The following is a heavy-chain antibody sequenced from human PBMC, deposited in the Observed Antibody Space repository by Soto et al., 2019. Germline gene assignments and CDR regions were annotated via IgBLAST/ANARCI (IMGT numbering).Heavy chain of an antibody. CDR2: ISSSGSTT. J-gene: IGHJ4*02. CDR1: GFIFSDYE. CDR3: ARGGTYSDFLTAMQN. Sequence: GGSLRLSCATSGFIFSDYEMNWVRQAPGKGLEWISYISSSGSTTQYSDSVKGRFTISRDNAKNSLFLQMDSLRAEDTAIYYCARGGTYSDFLTAMQNWGQGTLVTVSS. D-gene: IGHD2-21*02. V-gene: IGHV3-48*03.